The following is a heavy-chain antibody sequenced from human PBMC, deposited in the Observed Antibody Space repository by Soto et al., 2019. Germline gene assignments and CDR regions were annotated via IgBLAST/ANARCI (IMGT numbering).Heavy chain of an antibody. CDR2: ISYDGNNK. J-gene: IGHJ4*02. Sequence: QVQLVESGGGVVQPGRSLRLSCAASGFTYSTYTMHWVRKAPGKGLAWVAVISYDGNNKFYADSVKGRFTIYRDSTKQTLYLQMNSLRPDDTAMYYCARDGVSSTEYTWNSGTSFDYWGQGALVTVSS. CDR1: GFTYSTYT. CDR3: ARDGVSSTEYTWNSGTSFDY. D-gene: IGHD1-20*01. V-gene: IGHV3-30-3*01.